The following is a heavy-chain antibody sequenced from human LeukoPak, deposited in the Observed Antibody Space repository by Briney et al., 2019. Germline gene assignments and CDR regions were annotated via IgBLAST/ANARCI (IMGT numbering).Heavy chain of an antibody. V-gene: IGHV4-39*07. Sequence: PSETLSLTCTVSGGSISSSSYYWGWIRQPPGKGLEWIGSIYYSGSTYYNPSLKSRVTISVDTSKNQFSLKLSSVTAADTAVYYCARHFQPSIAARYSYYYMDVWGEGTTVTVSS. J-gene: IGHJ6*03. CDR2: IYYSGST. D-gene: IGHD6-6*01. CDR3: ARHFQPSIAARYSYYYMDV. CDR1: GGSISSSSYY.